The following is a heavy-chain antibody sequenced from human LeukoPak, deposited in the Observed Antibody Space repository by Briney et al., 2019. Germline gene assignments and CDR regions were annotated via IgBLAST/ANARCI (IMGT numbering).Heavy chain of an antibody. Sequence: ASVKVSCKASGYTFTGYYMHWVRQAPGQGLEWMGWINPNSGGTNYAQKFQGRVTMTRDTSIRTAYMELSRLRSDDTAVYYCARVLWFGDNWFDPWGQGTLVTVSS. CDR2: INPNSGGT. D-gene: IGHD3-10*01. CDR3: ARVLWFGDNWFDP. J-gene: IGHJ5*02. CDR1: GYTFTGYY. V-gene: IGHV1-2*02.